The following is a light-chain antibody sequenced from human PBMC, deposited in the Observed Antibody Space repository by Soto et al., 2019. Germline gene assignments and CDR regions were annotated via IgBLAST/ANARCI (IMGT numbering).Light chain of an antibody. CDR3: SSYAGSNNLV. J-gene: IGLJ2*01. Sequence: QSALTQPPSASGSPGQSVTISCTGTSSDVGGYDYVSWYQQHPGKAPKFMIYDVSKRPSGVPDRFSGSKSGNTASLTVSGLQAEDEADYYCSSYAGSNNLVFGGGTKLTVL. CDR2: DVS. V-gene: IGLV2-8*01. CDR1: SSDVGGYDY.